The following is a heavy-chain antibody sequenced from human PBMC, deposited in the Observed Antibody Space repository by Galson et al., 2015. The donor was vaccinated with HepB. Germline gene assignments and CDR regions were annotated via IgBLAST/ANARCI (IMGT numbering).Heavy chain of an antibody. CDR3: ARATPPIHQGQKTPFDI. J-gene: IGHJ3*02. Sequence: SLRLSCAASGFTFIDYPMNWVRQAPGKGLEWVSSISSSSIFIDYADSVKGRFTVSRDNAKNSLYLQMNSLRVEDTAVYFCARATPPIHQGQKTPFDIWGQGTMVTVSS. CDR2: ISSSSIFI. D-gene: IGHD2-2*02. CDR1: GFTFIDYP. V-gene: IGHV3-21*01.